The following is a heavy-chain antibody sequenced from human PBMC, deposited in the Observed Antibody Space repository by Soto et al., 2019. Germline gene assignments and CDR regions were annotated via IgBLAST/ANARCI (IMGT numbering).Heavy chain of an antibody. CDR3: SRVGGSTWH. D-gene: IGHD1-26*01. Sequence: GSLRLSCAASGFTFSSYWMHWVRQAPGKGLVWVSRINSDGSSTNYADFVKGRFTISRDNAKNTPYLQMNSLRVEDTAVYYCSRVGGSTWHWGQGTLVTVSS. CDR1: GFTFSSYW. J-gene: IGHJ4*02. V-gene: IGHV3-74*01. CDR2: INSDGSST.